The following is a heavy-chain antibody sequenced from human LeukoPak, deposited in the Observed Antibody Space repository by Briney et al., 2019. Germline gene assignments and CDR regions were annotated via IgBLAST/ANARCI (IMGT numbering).Heavy chain of an antibody. CDR3: ARGSYSGSYYFDY. CDR1: GYTFTGYY. Sequence: ASVEVSCKASGYTFTGYYMHWVRQAPGQGLEWMGWINPNSGGTNYAQKFQGRVTMTRDTSISTAYMELSRLRSDDTAVYYCARGSYSGSYYFDYWGQGTLVTVSS. D-gene: IGHD1-26*01. V-gene: IGHV1-2*02. J-gene: IGHJ4*02. CDR2: INPNSGGT.